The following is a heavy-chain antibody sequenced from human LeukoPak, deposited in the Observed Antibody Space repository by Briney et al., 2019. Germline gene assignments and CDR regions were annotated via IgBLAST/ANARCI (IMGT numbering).Heavy chain of an antibody. CDR1: GYTFTDYF. Sequence: ASVRVSCKASGYTFTDYFLHWVRRAPGQEFELMGWINPNSGAAHYTQSFQGRVTMTRDTSISTAYMELSSLRSDDTAVYYCARAQSLTAPAGTFANSWGQGTLVTVSS. V-gene: IGHV1-2*02. D-gene: IGHD6-13*01. CDR2: INPNSGAA. J-gene: IGHJ5*02. CDR3: ARAQSLTAPAGTFANS.